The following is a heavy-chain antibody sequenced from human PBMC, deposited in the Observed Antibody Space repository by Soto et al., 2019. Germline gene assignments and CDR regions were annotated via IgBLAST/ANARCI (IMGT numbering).Heavy chain of an antibody. J-gene: IGHJ6*02. D-gene: IGHD6-13*01. CDR3: ARSGIAAAGAYYYGMDV. V-gene: IGHV4-30-2*01. Sequence: SETLSLTCAVSGGSISSGGYSWSWIRQPPGKGLEWIGYIYHSGSTYYNPPLKSRVTISVDRSKNQFSLKLSSVTAADTAVYYCARSGIAAAGAYYYGMDVWGQGTTVTVSS. CDR2: IYHSGST. CDR1: GGSISSGGYS.